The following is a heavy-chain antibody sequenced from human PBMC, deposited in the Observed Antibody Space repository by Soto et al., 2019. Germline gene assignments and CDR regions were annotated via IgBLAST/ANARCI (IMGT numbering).Heavy chain of an antibody. CDR2: VHHSGAT. CDR1: DDSLIGWW. V-gene: IGHV4-4*02. J-gene: IGHJ4*02. Sequence: SETLSLTCSVSDDSLIGWWWSWVRQPPGKGLEWIGEVHHSGATNYDSSFMSRVTISRDKAKNQIFLRLSSVTAADTAVYYCARDLVPYYWGQGALVTVSS. CDR3: ARDLVPYY. D-gene: IGHD2-15*01.